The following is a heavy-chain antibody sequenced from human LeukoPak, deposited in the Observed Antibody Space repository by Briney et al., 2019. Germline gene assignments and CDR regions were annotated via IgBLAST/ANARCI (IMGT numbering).Heavy chain of an antibody. D-gene: IGHD5-18*01. CDR2: IKHDGSAK. CDR3: ARIHAGNPDY. J-gene: IGHJ4*02. CDR1: GFTFSTYW. V-gene: IGHV3-7*01. Sequence: GGSLRLSCAASGFTFSTYWMSWVRQAPGKGLEWVSNIKHDGSAKYYVDSVKGRFTISRDNAKNTLYLQMNSLRTEDTAVYYCARIHAGNPDYWGQGTLVTVSA.